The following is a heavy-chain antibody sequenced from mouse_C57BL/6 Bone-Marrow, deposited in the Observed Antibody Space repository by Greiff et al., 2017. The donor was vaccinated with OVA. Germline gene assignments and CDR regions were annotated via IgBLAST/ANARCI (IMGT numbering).Heavy chain of an antibody. CDR3: ARRITIYYYGSSYYFDY. CDR2: IYPGDGDT. Sequence: QVQLQQSGPELVKPGASVKISCKASGYAFSSSWMNWVKQRPGKGLEWIGRIYPGDGDTNYNGKFKGKATLTADKSSSTAYMQLSSLTSEDSAVYFCARRITIYYYGSSYYFDYWGQGTTLTVSS. CDR1: GYAFSSSW. J-gene: IGHJ2*01. V-gene: IGHV1-82*01. D-gene: IGHD1-1*01.